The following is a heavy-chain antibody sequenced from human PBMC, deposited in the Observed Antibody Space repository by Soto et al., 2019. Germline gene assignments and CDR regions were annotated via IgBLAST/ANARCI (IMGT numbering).Heavy chain of an antibody. Sequence: QVQLVQSGAEVKKPGSSVKVSCKASGGTFSSYAISWVRQAPGQGLEWMGGIIPIFGTANYAQKFQGRVTITADESTSTAYRELSSLRSEDTAVYYCASTSGSGWTYYYYGMDVWGQGTTVTVSS. V-gene: IGHV1-69*01. D-gene: IGHD6-19*01. CDR1: GGTFSSYA. CDR3: ASTSGSGWTYYYYGMDV. CDR2: IIPIFGTA. J-gene: IGHJ6*02.